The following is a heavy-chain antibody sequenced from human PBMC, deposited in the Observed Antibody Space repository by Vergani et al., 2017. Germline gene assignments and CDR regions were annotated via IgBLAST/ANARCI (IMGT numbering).Heavy chain of an antibody. V-gene: IGHV3-33*01. D-gene: IGHD6-13*01. CDR3: ARSMYVDRAAGGWFDP. CDR1: GFTFSSYG. CDR2: IWYDGSNK. Sequence: VQLFSSWFCVVQPGRSLRLSCAASGFTFSSYGMHWVRQAPGKGLEWVAVIWYDGSNKYYADSVKGRFTISRDNSKNTLYLQMNSLRAEDTAVYYRARSMYVDRAAGGWFDPWGQGTLVTVSS. J-gene: IGHJ5*02.